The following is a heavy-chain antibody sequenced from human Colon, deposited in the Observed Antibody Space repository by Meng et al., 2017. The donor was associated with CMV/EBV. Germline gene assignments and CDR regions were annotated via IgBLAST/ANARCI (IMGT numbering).Heavy chain of an antibody. J-gene: IGHJ4*02. Sequence: HVPLVRAGAAVNKPGASVKGSCRTSGGSFSNYAVSWVRQAPGQGLEWMGGIVPIFVTPNYAQKFQGRVTVTADESTSTAYMELSSLTSEDTAIYYCARARDRDGLYNFDSWGQGTLVTVSS. V-gene: IGHV1-69*12. D-gene: IGHD5-24*01. CDR1: GGSFSNYA. CDR3: ARARDRDGLYNFDS. CDR2: IVPIFVTP.